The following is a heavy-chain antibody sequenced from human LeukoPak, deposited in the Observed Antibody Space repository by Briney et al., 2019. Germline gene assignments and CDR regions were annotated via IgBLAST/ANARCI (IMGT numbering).Heavy chain of an antibody. CDR3: PRGAAADDFDY. V-gene: IGHV3-74*01. CDR2: INSDGSST. Sequence: GGSLRLSCAASGFTFSSYWMHWVRQAPGKGLVWVSRINSDGSSTSYAGSGKGRFIISRDNAQNTLYLQMNNLRAEDTAVYHCPRGAAADDFDYWGQGTLVTVSS. D-gene: IGHD6-13*01. J-gene: IGHJ4*02. CDR1: GFTFSSYW.